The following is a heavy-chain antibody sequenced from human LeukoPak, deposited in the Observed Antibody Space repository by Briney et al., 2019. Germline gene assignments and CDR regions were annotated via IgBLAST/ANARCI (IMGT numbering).Heavy chain of an antibody. Sequence: GGSLRLSCAASGFTFSSNGMNWVRQAPGKGLEWVSSISSSSSYIYYADSVKGRFTISRDNVKNSLYLQMNSLRAEDTAVYYCARVPKANWEPMGTLFDYWGQGTLVTVSS. V-gene: IGHV3-21*01. CDR3: ARVPKANWEPMGTLFDY. CDR1: GFTFSSNG. J-gene: IGHJ4*02. CDR2: ISSSSSYI. D-gene: IGHD1-26*01.